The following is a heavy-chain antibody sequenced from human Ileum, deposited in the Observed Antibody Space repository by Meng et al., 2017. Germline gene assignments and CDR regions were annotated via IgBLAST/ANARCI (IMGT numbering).Heavy chain of an antibody. CDR1: GFSFSSYS. V-gene: IGHV3-33*01. J-gene: IGHJ4*02. CDR3: ARRYSSLSYFDY. Sequence: GESLKISCAASGFSFSSYSIHWVRQAPGKGLEWVAIIWYDGSIIEYADSVKGRFTISRDNSKNTVYLEMNSLRAEDTAVYYCARRYSSLSYFDYWGQGTLVTVSS. D-gene: IGHD6-19*01. CDR2: IWYDGSII.